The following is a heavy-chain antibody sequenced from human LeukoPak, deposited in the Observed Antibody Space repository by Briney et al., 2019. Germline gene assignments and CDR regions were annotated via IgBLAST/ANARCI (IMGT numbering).Heavy chain of an antibody. V-gene: IGHV4-34*01. D-gene: IGHD2-2*03. CDR2: INHSGST. J-gene: IGHJ5*02. Sequence: SETLSLTCAVYGGSFSGYYWSWIRQPPGKGLEWIGEINHSGSTNYNPSLKSRVTISVDTSKNQFSLKLSSVTAADTAVYYCAREGPGYCSSTSCRGSFDPWGQGTLVTVSS. CDR3: AREGPGYCSSTSCRGSFDP. CDR1: GGSFSGYY.